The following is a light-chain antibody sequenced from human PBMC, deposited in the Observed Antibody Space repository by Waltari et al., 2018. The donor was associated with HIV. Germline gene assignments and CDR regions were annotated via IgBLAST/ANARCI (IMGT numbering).Light chain of an antibody. Sequence: SYVLTQPPSVSVAPGQTARTTCGGNNIAATNSEHWYRLNPGQAPVVVIYDDRDRPSGIPDRFSGSSSGDTATLTISRAEAGDEADYYCQVWDGRGDPVIFGGGTKLAVV. CDR1: NIAATNS. CDR2: DDR. CDR3: QVWDGRGDPVI. V-gene: IGLV3-21*02. J-gene: IGLJ2*01.